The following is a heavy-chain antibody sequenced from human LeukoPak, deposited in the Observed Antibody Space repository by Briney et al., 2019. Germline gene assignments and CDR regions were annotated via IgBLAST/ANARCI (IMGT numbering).Heavy chain of an antibody. CDR1: GFTFSSYA. J-gene: IGHJ4*02. V-gene: IGHV3-23*01. D-gene: IGHD5-12*01. Sequence: GGSLRLSCAASGFTFSSYAMSWVRQAPGKGLEWVSAISGSGGSTYYADSEKGRFTISRDNSKNTLYLQMNSLRAEDTAVYYCAKVSSGRSGLFDYWGQGTLVTVSS. CDR3: AKVSSGRSGLFDY. CDR2: ISGSGGST.